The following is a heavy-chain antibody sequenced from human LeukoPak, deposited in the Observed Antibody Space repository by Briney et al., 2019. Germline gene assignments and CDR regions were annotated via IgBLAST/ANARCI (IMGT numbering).Heavy chain of an antibody. Sequence: PRGSLRLSCAASGFTFSSYAMSWVRQAPGKGLGWVSGISGSGGSTYYADPVKGRFTISRDNSKNTLYLQMNSLRAEDTAVYYCAKAQETSYAFDVWGQGTMVTVSS. CDR1: GFTFSSYA. CDR3: AKAQETSYAFDV. J-gene: IGHJ3*01. CDR2: ISGSGGST. V-gene: IGHV3-23*01.